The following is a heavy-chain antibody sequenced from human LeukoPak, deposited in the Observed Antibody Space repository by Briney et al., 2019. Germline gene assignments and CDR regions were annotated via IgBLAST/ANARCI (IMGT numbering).Heavy chain of an antibody. J-gene: IGHJ6*02. CDR1: GGTFSSYA. D-gene: IGHD1-1*01. CDR2: IIPILGIA. CDR3: ARDGQLERLPGSVGMDV. Sequence: SVKLSCKASGGTFSSYAISWVRQAPGQGLEWMGRIIPILGIANYAQKFQGRVTITADKSTSTAYMELSSLRSEDTAVYYCARDGQLERLPGSVGMDVWGQGTTVTVSS. V-gene: IGHV1-69*04.